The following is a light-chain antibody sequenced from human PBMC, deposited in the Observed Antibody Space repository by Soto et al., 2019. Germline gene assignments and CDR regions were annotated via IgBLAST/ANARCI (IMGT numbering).Light chain of an antibody. V-gene: IGKV3-15*01. J-gene: IGKJ2*01. CDR1: QSVSSN. CDR2: GAS. Sequence: EIVMTQSPATLSVSPGERATLSCRTRQSVSSNLAWYQQKPGQAPSLLIYGASTRATGIPARFSGSGSWTEFTLTISSLQSEDFAVYYCQQYNNWPLYTFGQGTKLEI. CDR3: QQYNNWPLYT.